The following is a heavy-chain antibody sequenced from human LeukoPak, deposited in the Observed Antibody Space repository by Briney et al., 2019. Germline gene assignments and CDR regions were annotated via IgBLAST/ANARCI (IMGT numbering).Heavy chain of an antibody. CDR1: GFSFNSYW. CDR3: AKDNRRHYTSGPNPDSLH. D-gene: IGHD6-19*01. J-gene: IGHJ4*02. V-gene: IGHV3-74*01. CDR2: ISSDGSTT. Sequence: PGGSLRLSCAASGFSFNSYWMHWVRQVPGKGLVWVSRISSDGSTTSYADSVKGRFTISRDNAKNSLYLQMNSLRVEDTAFYYCAKDNRRHYTSGPNPDSLHWGQGALVTVSS.